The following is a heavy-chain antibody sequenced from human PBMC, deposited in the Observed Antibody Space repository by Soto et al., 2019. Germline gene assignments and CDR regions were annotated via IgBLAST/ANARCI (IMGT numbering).Heavy chain of an antibody. CDR2: IYSGGST. CDR3: ATAKLLPTWLFDY. J-gene: IGHJ4*02. D-gene: IGHD1-26*01. V-gene: IGHV3-66*01. Sequence: PGGSLRLSCAASGFIVSSNYMSWVRQAPGKGLEWVSVIYSGGSTFYADSVKGRFIISRDDSKNTLFLQMNSLRAEDTAVYYCATAKLLPTWLFDYWGQGTPVTGAS. CDR1: GFIVSSNY.